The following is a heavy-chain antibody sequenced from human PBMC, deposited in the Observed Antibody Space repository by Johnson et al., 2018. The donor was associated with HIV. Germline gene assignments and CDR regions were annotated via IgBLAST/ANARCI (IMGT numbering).Heavy chain of an antibody. CDR1: GFTFSSYA. D-gene: IGHD2-2*01. Sequence: QVQLVESGGGVARPGGSLRLSCAASGFTFSSYAMHWVRQAPGKGLEWVAVISYDGSNKYYADSVKGRFTISRDNSKNTLYLQMNSLRAEDTAVYYCAGDTPFGYGSSTSCYAGGAFDIWGQGTMVTVSS. J-gene: IGHJ3*02. CDR3: AGDTPFGYGSSTSCYAGGAFDI. V-gene: IGHV3-30*04. CDR2: ISYDGSNK.